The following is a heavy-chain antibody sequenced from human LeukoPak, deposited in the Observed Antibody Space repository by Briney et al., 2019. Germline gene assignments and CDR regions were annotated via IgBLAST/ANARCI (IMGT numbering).Heavy chain of an antibody. J-gene: IGHJ5*02. V-gene: IGHV4-59*11. CDR2: IYYSGST. Sequence: SETLSLTCTVSGGSISSHYWSWIRQPPGKGLEWIGHIYYSGSTNYNPSLKSRVTISVDTSKNQCSLKLSSVTAADTAVYYCARGGGAGTTANWFDPWGQGTLVTVSS. CDR3: ARGGGAGTTANWFDP. D-gene: IGHD1-7*01. CDR1: GGSISSHY.